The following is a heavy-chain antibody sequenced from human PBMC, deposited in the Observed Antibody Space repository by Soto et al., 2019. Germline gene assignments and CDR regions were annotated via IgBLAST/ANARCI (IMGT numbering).Heavy chain of an antibody. CDR2: INAGNGNT. CDR1: GYTFTSYA. Sequence: QVQFVQSGAEVKKPGASVKVSCKASGYTFTSYAIHWVRQAPGQRLEWMGWINAGNGNTKYSQKFQGRVTITRDTSASTGYMELSGLRSEDTAVYYCARMETGRVVTRPNWLDPWGQGTLVTVSS. CDR3: ARMETGRVVTRPNWLDP. J-gene: IGHJ5*02. D-gene: IGHD2-21*02. V-gene: IGHV1-3*01.